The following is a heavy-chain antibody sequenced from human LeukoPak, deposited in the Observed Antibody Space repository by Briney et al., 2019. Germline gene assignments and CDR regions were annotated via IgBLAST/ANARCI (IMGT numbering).Heavy chain of an antibody. V-gene: IGHV3-30-3*01. CDR2: ISYDGSNK. Sequence: GGSLRLSCAASGFTFSSYAMHWVRQAPGKGPEWVAVISYDGSNKYYADSVKGRFTISRDDSKNTLYLQMNSLRAEDTAVYYCARDPEERGYGDYYYYYMDVWGKGTTVTVSS. CDR1: GFTFSSYA. J-gene: IGHJ6*03. D-gene: IGHD1-1*01. CDR3: ARDPEERGYGDYYYYYMDV.